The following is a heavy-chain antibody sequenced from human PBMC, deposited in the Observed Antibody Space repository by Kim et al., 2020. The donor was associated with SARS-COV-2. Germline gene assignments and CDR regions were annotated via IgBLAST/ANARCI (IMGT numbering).Heavy chain of an antibody. CDR3: TTWRHYYDSSGYGEYFQH. Sequence: GGSLRLSCAASGFTFSNAWMSWVRQAPGKGLEWVGRIKSKTDGGTTDYAAPVKGRFTISRDDSKNTLYLQMNSLKTEDTAVYYCTTWRHYYDSSGYGEYFQHWGQGTLVTVSS. D-gene: IGHD3-22*01. V-gene: IGHV3-15*01. CDR2: IKSKTDGGTT. CDR1: GFTFSNAW. J-gene: IGHJ1*01.